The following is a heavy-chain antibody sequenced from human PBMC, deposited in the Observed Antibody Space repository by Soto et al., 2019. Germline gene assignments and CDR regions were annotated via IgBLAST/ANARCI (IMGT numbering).Heavy chain of an antibody. J-gene: IGHJ5*02. CDR2: ISAYNGNT. CDR1: GYTFTSYG. V-gene: IGHV1-18*04. Sequence: ASLTVSCKASGYTFTSYGISWVLQAPGQGLEWMGWISAYNGNTNYAQKLQGRVTMTTDTSTSTAYMELRSLRSDDTAVYYCARDREAYCGGDCYSNWFDPWGQGTLVTVSS. CDR3: ARDREAYCGGDCYSNWFDP. D-gene: IGHD2-21*02.